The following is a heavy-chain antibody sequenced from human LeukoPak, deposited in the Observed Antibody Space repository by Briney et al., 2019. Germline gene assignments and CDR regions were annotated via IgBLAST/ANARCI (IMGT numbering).Heavy chain of an antibody. Sequence: GGALRLSCAASGFTFSSYWMSWVRQAPGKGLEWVANIKQDGSEKYYVDSVKGRFTISRDNAKNSLYLQMNSLRAEDTAVYYCARDYTTRGYSYGTDHWGQGTLVTVSS. D-gene: IGHD5-18*01. V-gene: IGHV3-7*01. CDR1: GFTFSSYW. CDR3: ARDYTTRGYSYGTDH. CDR2: IKQDGSEK. J-gene: IGHJ4*02.